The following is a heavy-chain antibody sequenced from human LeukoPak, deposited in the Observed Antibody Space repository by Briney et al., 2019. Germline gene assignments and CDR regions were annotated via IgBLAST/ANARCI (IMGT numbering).Heavy chain of an antibody. CDR2: INSDGSST. V-gene: IGHV3-74*01. D-gene: IGHD2-2*01. J-gene: IGHJ4*02. Sequence: GGSLRLSCAASGFTFSSYWMHWVRQAPGKGLVWVSRINSDGSSTSYADSVKGRFTISRDNAKNTLYLQMNSLRAEDTAVYYCARGDTVVVPADVRYYFDYWGQGTLVTVSS. CDR3: ARGDTVVVPADVRYYFDY. CDR1: GFTFSSYW.